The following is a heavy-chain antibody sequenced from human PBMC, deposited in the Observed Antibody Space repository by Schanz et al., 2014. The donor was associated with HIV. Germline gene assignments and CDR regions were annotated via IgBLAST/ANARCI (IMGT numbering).Heavy chain of an antibody. V-gene: IGHV1-2*02. CDR2: INPNSGGT. CDR1: GYTFTSFG. CDR3: AREPNYSGFDC. Sequence: QVQLVQSGAEVKKPGASVKVSCKASGYTFTSFGVTWVRQAPGQGLEWMGWINPNSGGTNYAQRFQGRVTMTRDTSISTAYMELSSLRYDDTAVYYCAREPNYSGFDCWGQGTLVTVSS. J-gene: IGHJ4*02. D-gene: IGHD5-12*01.